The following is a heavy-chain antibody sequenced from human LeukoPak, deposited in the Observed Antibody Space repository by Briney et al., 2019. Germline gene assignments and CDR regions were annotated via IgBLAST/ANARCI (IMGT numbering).Heavy chain of an antibody. J-gene: IGHJ4*02. V-gene: IGHV4-39*01. CDR1: GGSISSSNYY. D-gene: IGHD3-22*01. CDR3: AGPLLTYYSDSSAYS. CDR2: IYYSGST. Sequence: SETLSLTCSVSGGSISSSNYYWGWIRQPPGKGLEWIGIIYYSGSTYYNPSLKSRVTISIDTSKNQFSLKLSSVTAADTAVYYCAGPLLTYYSDSSAYSWGQGTLVTVSS.